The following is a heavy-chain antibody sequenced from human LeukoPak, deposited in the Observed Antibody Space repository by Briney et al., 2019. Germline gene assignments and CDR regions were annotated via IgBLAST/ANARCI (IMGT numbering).Heavy chain of an antibody. CDR2: ISGSGGST. D-gene: IGHD2-15*01. CDR1: GFTFSSYA. Sequence: GGSLRLSCAASGFTFSSYAMSWARQAPGKGLEWVSAISGSGGSTYYADSVKGRFTISRDNSKNTLYLQMNSLRAEDTAVYYCAKDQRYCSGGSCRTHFDYWGQGTLVTVSS. J-gene: IGHJ4*02. V-gene: IGHV3-23*01. CDR3: AKDQRYCSGGSCRTHFDY.